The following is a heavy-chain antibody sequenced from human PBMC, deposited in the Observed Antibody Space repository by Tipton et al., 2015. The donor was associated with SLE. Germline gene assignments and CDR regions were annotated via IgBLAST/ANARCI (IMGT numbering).Heavy chain of an antibody. CDR1: GYTFTTYW. Sequence: QLVQSGAEVKKPGESLKISCKSSGYTFTTYWIGWVRQMPGKGLEWMGIIYPGDSDTKYSPSFQGQVTISADKSISTAYLQWSSLKSTGTAMYYCARHDYWSVGGYCDYYMDVWGKGTGVTLSS. CDR3: ARHDYWSVGGYCDYYMDV. CDR2: IYPGDSDT. V-gene: IGHV5-51*03. D-gene: IGHD3-16*01. J-gene: IGHJ6*03.